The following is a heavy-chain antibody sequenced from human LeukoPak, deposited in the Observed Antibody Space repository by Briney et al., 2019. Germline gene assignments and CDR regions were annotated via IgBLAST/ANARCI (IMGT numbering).Heavy chain of an antibody. CDR3: AKDKSRDDFWSGYYPY. Sequence: PGGSLRLSCAASGFTFDDYAMHWVGQAPGKGMEWVSLIILYGGSTYYAASVKVRFTISRDNSKNSLYLQMDSLRAEDTALYYCAKDKSRDDFWSGYYPYWGQGTLVTVSS. D-gene: IGHD3-3*01. V-gene: IGHV3-43D*03. CDR2: IILYGGST. CDR1: GFTFDDYA. J-gene: IGHJ4*02.